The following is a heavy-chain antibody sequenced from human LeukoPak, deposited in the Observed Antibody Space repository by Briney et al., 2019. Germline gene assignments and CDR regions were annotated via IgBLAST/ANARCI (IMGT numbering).Heavy chain of an antibody. J-gene: IGHJ6*03. CDR2: LSAYDVNT. V-gene: IGHV1-18*01. Sequence: GASVKVSCKPSGYTFTSYGITWVRQAPRQGLEWMGWLSAYDVNTNNAQKLQGRVTMTTDTFTSTAYMELRRLRSDDTAVYYCARGGGAAADYSYYYMDVWGKGTTVTVSS. D-gene: IGHD6-13*01. CDR1: GYTFTSYG. CDR3: ARGGGAAADYSYYYMDV.